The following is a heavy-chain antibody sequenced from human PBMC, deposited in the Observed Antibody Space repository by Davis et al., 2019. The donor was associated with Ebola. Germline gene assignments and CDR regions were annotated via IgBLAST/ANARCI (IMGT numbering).Heavy chain of an antibody. V-gene: IGHV3-30*03. J-gene: IGHJ4*02. Sequence: GESLKISCAASGFTFSSYGMHWVRQAPGKGPEWVAVISYDGSNKYYADSVKGRFTISRDNSKNTLYLQMNSLRAEDTAVYYCATTVPDYWGQGTLVTVSS. CDR1: GFTFSSYG. CDR2: ISYDGSNK. D-gene: IGHD4-17*01. CDR3: ATTVPDY.